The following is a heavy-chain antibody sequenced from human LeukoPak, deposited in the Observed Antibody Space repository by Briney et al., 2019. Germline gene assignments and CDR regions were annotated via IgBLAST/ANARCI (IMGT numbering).Heavy chain of an antibody. J-gene: IGHJ5*02. V-gene: IGHV3-9*01. D-gene: IGHD2-2*01. CDR1: GFTFDDYA. CDR3: ARSSRPP. Sequence: PGRSLRLSCAASGFTFDDYAMHWVRQAPGKGLEWVSGISWNSGSIGYADSVKGRFTISRDNAKNSLYLQMNSLRAEDTAVYYCARSSRPPWGQGTLVTVSS. CDR2: ISWNSGSI.